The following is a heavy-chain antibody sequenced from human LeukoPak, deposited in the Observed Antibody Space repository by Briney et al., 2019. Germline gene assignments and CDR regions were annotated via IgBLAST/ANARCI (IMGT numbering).Heavy chain of an antibody. V-gene: IGHV1-8*02. CDR2: MNPNSGNT. Sequence: VASVKVSCKASGYTFTTYDINWVRQATGQGLEWMGWMNPNSGNTGYARKFQGRVTLTRNTSISTAYMELSSLRFEDTAVYYCATVLDGLWGRGTLVTVSS. CDR3: ATVLDGL. J-gene: IGHJ2*01. D-gene: IGHD3-3*02. CDR1: GYTFTTYD.